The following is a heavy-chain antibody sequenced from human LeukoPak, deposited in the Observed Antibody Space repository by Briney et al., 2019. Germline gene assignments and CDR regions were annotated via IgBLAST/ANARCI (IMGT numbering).Heavy chain of an antibody. CDR1: GFTFSSYA. CDR2: ISGSGGST. J-gene: IGHJ4*02. D-gene: IGHD3-10*01. CDR3: AKPPYGSGSYPYYFDY. Sequence: PGGSLRLSCAASGFTFSSYAMSWVRQAPGKGLEWVSAISGSGGSTYYADSVKGRFTISRDNSKNTLYLQMNSLRAEDTAVYYCAKPPYGSGSYPYYFDYWGQGTPVTVSS. V-gene: IGHV3-23*01.